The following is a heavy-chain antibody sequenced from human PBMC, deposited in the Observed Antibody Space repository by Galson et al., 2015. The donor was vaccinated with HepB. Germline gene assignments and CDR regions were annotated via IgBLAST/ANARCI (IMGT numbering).Heavy chain of an antibody. Sequence: SLRLSCAASGFTFSSRAMHWVRQAPGKGLEWVAVMTYDGSKQYYADSVKGRFTISRDNSKNTLYLQMNSLRVEDTAVYYCTNTGSGWFSDYWGQGILVTVSS. V-gene: IGHV3-30-3*01. J-gene: IGHJ4*02. CDR3: TNTGSGWFSDY. D-gene: IGHD6-19*01. CDR2: MTYDGSKQ. CDR1: GFTFSSRA.